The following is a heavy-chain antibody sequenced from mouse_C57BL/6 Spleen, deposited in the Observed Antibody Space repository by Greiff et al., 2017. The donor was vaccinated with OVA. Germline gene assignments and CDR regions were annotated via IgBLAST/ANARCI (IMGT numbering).Heavy chain of an antibody. Sequence: EVQLVESGGGLVKPGGSLKLSCAASGFTFSDSGMHWVRQAPEKGLEWVAYISSGSSTIYYADTVKGRFTILRDNAKNSLFLQMTSLRSEDTAMYYCARRQGYYGSSYYYAMDYWGQGTSVTVSS. D-gene: IGHD1-1*01. J-gene: IGHJ4*01. CDR2: ISSGSSTI. CDR1: GFTFSDSG. CDR3: ARRQGYYGSSYYYAMDY. V-gene: IGHV5-17*01.